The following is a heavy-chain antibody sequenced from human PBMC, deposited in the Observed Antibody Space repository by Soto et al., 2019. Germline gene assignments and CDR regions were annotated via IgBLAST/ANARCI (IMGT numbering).Heavy chain of an antibody. Sequence: GGSLRLSCAASGFTFSSYWMYWVRQAPGKGLVWVSRINSDGSSTNYADSVKGRFTISRDNAKNTLYLQMNSVRAEDTAVYYCARGMMDRGTYCGPTSCPYYFDSWGQGALVTVSS. V-gene: IGHV3-74*01. CDR1: GFTFSSYW. J-gene: IGHJ4*02. CDR3: ARGMMDRGTYCGPTSCPYYFDS. D-gene: IGHD2-2*01. CDR2: INSDGSST.